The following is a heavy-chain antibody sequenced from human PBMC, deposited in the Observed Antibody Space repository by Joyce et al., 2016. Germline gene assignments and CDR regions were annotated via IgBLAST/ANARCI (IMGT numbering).Heavy chain of an antibody. Sequence: QVQLVESGGGVVQPGRSLRLSCAASGFTFSNYGMQWVRQAPGKGLEWVAVISYDGSNKYYVDSVKGRFTISRDNSKNTLYLQMNSLRPEDTAVYYCARALGWDSNSCHDYWGQGTLVTVSS. J-gene: IGHJ4*02. D-gene: IGHD6-13*01. CDR3: ARALGWDSNSCHDY. CDR1: GFTFSNYG. V-gene: IGHV3-30*03. CDR2: ISYDGSNK.